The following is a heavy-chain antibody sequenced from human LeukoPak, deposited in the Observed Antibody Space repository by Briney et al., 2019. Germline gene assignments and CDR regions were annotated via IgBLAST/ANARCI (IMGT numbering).Heavy chain of an antibody. V-gene: IGHV4-4*07. J-gene: IGHJ4*02. CDR1: GGSISSYY. D-gene: IGHD4-17*01. CDR2: IYTSGST. Sequence: SETLSLTCTVSGGSISSYYWSWIRQPAGKGLEWIGLIYTSGSTNYNPSLKSRVTMSVDTSKNQFSLKLSSVTAADTAVYYCARDPYGDYVAGYYFDYWGQGTLVTVSS. CDR3: ARDPYGDYVAGYYFDY.